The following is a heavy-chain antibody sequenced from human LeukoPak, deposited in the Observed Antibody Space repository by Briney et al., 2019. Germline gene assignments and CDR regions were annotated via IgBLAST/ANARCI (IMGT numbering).Heavy chain of an antibody. CDR3: AREFVGIAVAGFDY. CDR2: ISSSSSYI. CDR1: GFTFDDYG. V-gene: IGHV3-21*01. J-gene: IGHJ4*02. D-gene: IGHD6-19*01. Sequence: PGGSLRLSCAASGFTFDDYGMSWVRQAPGKGLEWVSSISSSSSYIYYADSVKGRFTISRDNAKNSLYLQMNSLRAEDTAVYYCAREFVGIAVAGFDYWGQGTLVTVSS.